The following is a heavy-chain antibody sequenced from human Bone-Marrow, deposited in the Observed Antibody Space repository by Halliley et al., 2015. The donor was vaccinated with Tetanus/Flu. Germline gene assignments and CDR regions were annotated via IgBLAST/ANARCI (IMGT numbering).Heavy chain of an antibody. CDR3: ARGGGPGIFLFPFAP. J-gene: IGHJ5*02. CDR2: VSNGDSDR. Sequence: SYVSNGDSDRAYADSVKGRFTISRDNAKKLLYLQRSRLRAEDTGVYYCARGGGPGIFLFPFAPWGQGTLVTVSS. V-gene: IGHV3-11*05. D-gene: IGHD3-9*01.